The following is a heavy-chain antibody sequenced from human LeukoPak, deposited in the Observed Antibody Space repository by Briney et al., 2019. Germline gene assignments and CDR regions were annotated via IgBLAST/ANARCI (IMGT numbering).Heavy chain of an antibody. V-gene: IGHV4-59*12. CDR1: GGSISTYY. Sequence: SETLSLTCTVSGGSISTYYWSWIRQPPGKGLEWIGYIYYSGSTNYNPSLKSRVTISVDTSKNQFSLKLSSVTAADTAVYYCARRVGYCSSTSCYIRRTYYYYYMDVWGKGTTVTVSS. J-gene: IGHJ6*03. CDR3: ARRVGYCSSTSCYIRRTYYYYYMDV. D-gene: IGHD2-2*02. CDR2: IYYSGST.